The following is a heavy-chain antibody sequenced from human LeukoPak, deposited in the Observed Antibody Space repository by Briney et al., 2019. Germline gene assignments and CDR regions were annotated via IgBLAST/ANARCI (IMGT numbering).Heavy chain of an antibody. Sequence: PGGSLRLSCAASGFSFTNYAMSWVRQAPGKGLEWVSFISASGSSAHYADSVKGRFTISRDNSKNTVHLQINSLRAEDTATYYCAKGAQYDFWSGYTIEYFDVWGQGTLVSVSS. CDR2: ISASGSSA. V-gene: IGHV3-23*01. CDR1: GFSFTNYA. J-gene: IGHJ4*02. D-gene: IGHD3-3*01. CDR3: AKGAQYDFWSGYTIEYFDV.